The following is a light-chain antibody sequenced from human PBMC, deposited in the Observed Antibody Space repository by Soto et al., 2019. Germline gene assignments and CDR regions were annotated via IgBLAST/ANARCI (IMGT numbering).Light chain of an antibody. CDR2: GAS. CDR3: QQYGRSPWT. V-gene: IGKV3-20*01. J-gene: IGKJ1*01. CDR1: QSVTNNY. Sequence: VLTQSPGTLSLSPGERATLSCRASQSVTNNYLAWYQQKPSQAPRLLIFGASSRAAGIPDRFSGSGSGTDFTLAIGRLEPEDFAVYYCQQYGRSPWTFGQGTKVDIK.